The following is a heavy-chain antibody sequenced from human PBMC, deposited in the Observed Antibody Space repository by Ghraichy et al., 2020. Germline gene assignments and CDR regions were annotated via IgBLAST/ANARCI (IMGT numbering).Heavy chain of an antibody. D-gene: IGHD3-22*01. CDR3: ARTDSINYYYAMDI. Sequence: SETLSLTCAISGGSISSSSYYWGWIRQPPGKGLEWIGSVYYSGSTYYNPSLQSRVTISVDRSKNQFSLRLSSVTAADTAVYYCARTDSINYYYAMDIWGQGPTVTVS. CDR1: GGSISSSSYY. CDR2: VYYSGST. J-gene: IGHJ6*02. V-gene: IGHV4-39*01.